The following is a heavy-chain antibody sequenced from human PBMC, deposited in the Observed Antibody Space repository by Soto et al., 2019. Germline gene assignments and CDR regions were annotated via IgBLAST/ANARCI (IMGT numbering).Heavy chain of an antibody. J-gene: IGHJ4*02. CDR2: IYYSGST. Sequence: QVQLQESGPGLVKPSQTLSLTCTVSGGSISSGDYYWSWIRQPPGKGLEWIGYIYYSGSTYYNPSHKSRVTISVDTSKNQFSLKLSSVTAADTAVYYCARVGGFGATTIDSWGQGTLVTVSS. CDR3: ARVGGFGATTIDS. V-gene: IGHV4-30-4*01. D-gene: IGHD3-10*01. CDR1: GGSISSGDYY.